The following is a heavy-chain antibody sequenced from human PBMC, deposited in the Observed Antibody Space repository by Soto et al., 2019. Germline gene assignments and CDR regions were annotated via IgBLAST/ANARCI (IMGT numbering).Heavy chain of an antibody. CDR2: IYYSGST. CDR3: ARLDIVVVPAATQAFDY. CDR1: GGSISSGSYY. Sequence: PSETLSLTCTVSGGSISSGSYYWGWIRQPPGKGLEWIGSIYYSGSTYYNPSLKSRVTISVDTSKNQFSLKLSSVTAADTAVYYCARLDIVVVPAATQAFDYWGQGTLVTVSS. V-gene: IGHV4-39*01. D-gene: IGHD2-2*03. J-gene: IGHJ4*02.